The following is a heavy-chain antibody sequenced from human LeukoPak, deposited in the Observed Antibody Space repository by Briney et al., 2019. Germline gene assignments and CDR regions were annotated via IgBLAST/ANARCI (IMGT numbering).Heavy chain of an antibody. J-gene: IGHJ4*02. CDR2: MNPVSGNA. Sequence: ASVKVSCKASGYTFTNFDINWVRQAPGQGLEWMGWMNPVSGNAGSAQKFQGRVTLTRDTSISTAYMELSSLRSDDTAFYYCARAPMGAAALYWGQGTLVTVST. V-gene: IGHV1-8*01. CDR3: ARAPMGAAALY. CDR1: GYTFTNFD. D-gene: IGHD6-13*01.